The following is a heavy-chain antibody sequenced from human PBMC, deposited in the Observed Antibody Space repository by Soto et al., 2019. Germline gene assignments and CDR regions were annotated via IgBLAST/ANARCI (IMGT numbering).Heavy chain of an antibody. CDR2: ISYDGSNK. CDR1: GFTFSSYA. CDR3: ARDDGLLGGYYFDY. J-gene: IGHJ4*02. Sequence: QVQLVESGGGVVQPGRSLRLSCAASGFTFSSYAMHWVRQATGKGLEWVAVISYDGSNKYYADSVKGRFTISRDNSKNTLYLQMNSLRAEDTAVYYCARDDGLLGGYYFDYWGQGTLVTVSS. V-gene: IGHV3-30-3*01. D-gene: IGHD1-26*01.